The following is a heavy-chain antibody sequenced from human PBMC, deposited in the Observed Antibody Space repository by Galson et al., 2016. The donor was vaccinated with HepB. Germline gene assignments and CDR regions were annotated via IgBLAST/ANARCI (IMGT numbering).Heavy chain of an antibody. V-gene: IGHV1-58*01. D-gene: IGHD1-26*01. J-gene: IGHJ2*01. Sequence: SVKVSCKASGFPFTRSAVQWVRQAPGQRLEWIGWIVVGSGDTNYAQRFHERVTITRDMSTSTAYMELSNLRSEDTAVYYCAADLALVGYQFDLWGRGTLVTVSS. CDR2: IVVGSGDT. CDR1: GFPFTRSA. CDR3: AADLALVGYQFDL.